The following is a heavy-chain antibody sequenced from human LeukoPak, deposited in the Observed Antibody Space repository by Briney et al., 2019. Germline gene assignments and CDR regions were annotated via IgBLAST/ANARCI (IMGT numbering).Heavy chain of an antibody. CDR1: GGAISSYY. Sequence: SETLSLTCTVSGGAISSYYWSWIRQPAGKGLEWIGRIYPSGSTSYNPSLKSRVTMSVDTCKNQFSLELTSVTAADTAVYYCARGDCSSTSCLGWFDPWGEGTLVTVSS. V-gene: IGHV4-4*07. J-gene: IGHJ5*02. D-gene: IGHD2-2*01. CDR3: ARGDCSSTSCLGWFDP. CDR2: IYPSGST.